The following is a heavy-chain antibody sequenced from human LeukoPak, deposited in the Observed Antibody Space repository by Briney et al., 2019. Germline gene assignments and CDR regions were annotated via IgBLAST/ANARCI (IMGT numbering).Heavy chain of an antibody. CDR2: IYPGDSDT. D-gene: IGHD3-3*01. Sequence: GESLKISCKGSGYRFSNYWIGWVRHMPGKGLEWMGMIYPGDSDTRYSPSIQGQVTISADKSISTAYLQWSSLKASDTAMYYCAVRWSGYYYFDYWGQGTLVTVSS. CDR3: AVRWSGYYYFDY. J-gene: IGHJ4*02. V-gene: IGHV5-51*01. CDR1: GYRFSNYW.